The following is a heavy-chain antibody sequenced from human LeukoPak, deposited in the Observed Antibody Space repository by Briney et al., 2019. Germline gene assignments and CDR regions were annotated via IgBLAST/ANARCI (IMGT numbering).Heavy chain of an antibody. CDR3: ARVYGGYTGYVLDY. V-gene: IGHV3-7*01. CDR1: GFTFSSYW. Sequence: PGGSLRLSCAASGFTFSSYWMSWVRQAPGKGLEWVANIKQDGSEKYYVDSVKGRFTISRDNAKNSLYLQLNSLRAEDTAVYYCARVYGGYTGYVLDYWGQGTLVTVSS. CDR2: IKQDGSEK. D-gene: IGHD5-12*01. J-gene: IGHJ4*02.